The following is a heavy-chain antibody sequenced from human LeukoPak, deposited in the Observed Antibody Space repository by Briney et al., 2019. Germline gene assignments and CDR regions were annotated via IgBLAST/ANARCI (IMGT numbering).Heavy chain of an antibody. Sequence: GGSLRLSCAASGFTFDDYAMHWVRQAPGKGLEWVSGISWNSGSIGYADSVKGRFTISRDNAKNSLYLQMNSLRAEDMAFYYCARETSARGVSTHWGQGTLVTVSS. CDR3: ARETSARGVSTH. J-gene: IGHJ4*02. D-gene: IGHD3-10*01. CDR2: ISWNSGSI. CDR1: GFTFDDYA. V-gene: IGHV3-9*03.